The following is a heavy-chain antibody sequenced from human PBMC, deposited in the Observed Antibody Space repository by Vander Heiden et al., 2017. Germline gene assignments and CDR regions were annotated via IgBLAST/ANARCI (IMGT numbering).Heavy chain of an antibody. CDR2: ISFNGGTK. V-gene: IGHV3-30*18. J-gene: IGHJ4*02. D-gene: IGHD7-27*01. CDR1: GFSFSKYD. Sequence: QVQLVESGGGVVQPGRSLRLSCAASGFSFSKYDMHWVRLAPGKGLEWVAVISFNGGTKYYADSVKDRFTISRDNSNNPLYLQMTALRAEDTALYYCAKDLGRWGQGTLVTVNS. CDR3: AKDLGR.